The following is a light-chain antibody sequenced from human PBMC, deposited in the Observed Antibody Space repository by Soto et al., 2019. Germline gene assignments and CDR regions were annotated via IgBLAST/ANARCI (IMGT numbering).Light chain of an antibody. CDR3: TSYTPTGALV. CDR2: EVR. V-gene: IGLV2-14*01. CDR1: NTDVGGYNY. J-gene: IGLJ3*02. Sequence: QSALTQPASVSGSPGQSITVSCTGTNTDVGGYNYVSWYQHRPGKAPRLMIYEVRNRLSGVSNRFSGSKSGNTASLTISGLQSEDEADSYCTSYTPTGALVFGSGTKLTVL.